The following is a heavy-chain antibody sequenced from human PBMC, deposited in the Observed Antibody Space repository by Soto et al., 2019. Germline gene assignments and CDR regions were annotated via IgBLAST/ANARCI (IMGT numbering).Heavy chain of an antibody. D-gene: IGHD3-3*01. J-gene: IGHJ4*02. V-gene: IGHV1-18*01. CDR2: ISTYNGDT. CDR1: GYTFTSYG. CDR3: ARVGVDFWSAYYGYYFDY. Sequence: ASVKVSCKASGYTFTSYGISWVRQAPGQGLEWMGWISTYNGDTNYAQKLQGRVTMTTDTSTSTAYMELRSLRSDDTAVYYCARVGVDFWSAYYGYYFDYWGQATLVTVSS.